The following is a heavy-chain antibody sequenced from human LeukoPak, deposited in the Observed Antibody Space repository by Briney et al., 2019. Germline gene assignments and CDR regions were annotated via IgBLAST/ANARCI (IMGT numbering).Heavy chain of an antibody. CDR1: GVSITSYY. CDR2: IYYSGST. D-gene: IGHD6-25*01. V-gene: IGHV4-59*01. Sequence: SETLSLTCTVSGVSITSYYWSWIRQPPGKGLEWIGYIYYSGSTNYNPSLKSRVTISGDTSKNQFSLKLSSVTAADTAVYYCARAPPSGWFDPWGQGTLVTVSS. J-gene: IGHJ5*02. CDR3: ARAPPSGWFDP.